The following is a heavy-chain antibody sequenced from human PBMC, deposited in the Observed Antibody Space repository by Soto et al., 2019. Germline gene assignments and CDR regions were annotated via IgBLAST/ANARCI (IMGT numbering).Heavy chain of an antibody. CDR1: GGAFSGYY. V-gene: IGHV4-34*01. Sequence: SETLSLTCAVYGGAFSGYYWSWIRQPPGKGLEWIGEINHSGRTNYNPSLKSRVTISVDTSKNQFSLKLSSVTAADTAVYYCARVSGSYYFDYWGQGPLVTVSS. J-gene: IGHJ4*02. CDR3: ARVSGSYYFDY. D-gene: IGHD1-26*01. CDR2: INHSGRT.